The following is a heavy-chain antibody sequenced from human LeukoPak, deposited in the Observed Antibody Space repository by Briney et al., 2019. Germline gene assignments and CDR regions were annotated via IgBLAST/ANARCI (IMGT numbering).Heavy chain of an antibody. V-gene: IGHV3-33*01. Sequence: PGGSLRLSCAASGFSFSHYGMHWVRQAPGKGLEWVAVIWYDGSHKYYADSVKGRFTISRDNSKNTLYLQMNSLRAEDTAVYYCARDVPDSGNYYPDAFDIWGQGTMVTVSS. D-gene: IGHD3-10*01. CDR3: ARDVPDSGNYYPDAFDI. CDR1: GFSFSHYG. J-gene: IGHJ3*02. CDR2: IWYDGSHK.